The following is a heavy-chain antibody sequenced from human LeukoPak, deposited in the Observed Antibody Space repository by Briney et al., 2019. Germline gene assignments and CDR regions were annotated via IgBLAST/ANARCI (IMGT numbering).Heavy chain of an antibody. CDR1: GFTFSSYA. D-gene: IGHD6-13*01. Sequence: PGGSLRLSCAASGFTFSSYAMHWVRQAPGKGLKYVSAISSNGGSTYYANSVKGRFTISRDNSKNTLYLQMGSLRAEDMAVYYCARDRSSSWYPSLVDYWGQGTLVTVSS. V-gene: IGHV3-64*01. J-gene: IGHJ4*02. CDR3: ARDRSSSWYPSLVDY. CDR2: ISSNGGST.